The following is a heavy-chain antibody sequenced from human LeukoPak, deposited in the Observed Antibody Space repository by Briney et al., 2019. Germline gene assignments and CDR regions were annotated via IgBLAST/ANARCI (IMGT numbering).Heavy chain of an antibody. V-gene: IGHV3-33*01. J-gene: IGHJ4*02. Sequence: PGGSLRLSCAASGFTFSSYGMHWVRQAPGKGLEWVAVIWYDGGNKYYADSVKGRFTISRDNSKNTLYLQMNSLRAEDTAVYYCARDAEMVRGPVLDYWGQGTLVTVSS. CDR1: GFTFSSYG. CDR3: ARDAEMVRGPVLDY. D-gene: IGHD3-10*01. CDR2: IWYDGGNK.